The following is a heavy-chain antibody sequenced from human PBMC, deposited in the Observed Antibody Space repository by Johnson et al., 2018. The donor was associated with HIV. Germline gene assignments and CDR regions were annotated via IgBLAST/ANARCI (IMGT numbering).Heavy chain of an antibody. CDR2: IGTAGDT. D-gene: IGHD3-10*01. V-gene: IGHV3-13*01. Sequence: VQLVESGGGLVQPGGSLRLSCAASGFIFSSYDMHWVRQATGKGLEWVSSIGTAGDTYYHDSVKGRFTIPRANSKNTLYLQMNSLRVEDTAVYYCAKPKTGIDAFDIWGQGTMVTVSS. J-gene: IGHJ3*02. CDR1: GFIFSSYD. CDR3: AKPKTGIDAFDI.